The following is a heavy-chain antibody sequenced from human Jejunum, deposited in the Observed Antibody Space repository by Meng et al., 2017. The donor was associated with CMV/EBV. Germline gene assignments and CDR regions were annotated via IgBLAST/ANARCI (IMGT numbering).Heavy chain of an antibody. CDR1: SGNITSSSYY. Sequence: SLPCTVSSGNITSSSYYWAWVRQHPGKGLEWIGSVYDSGSTYYNPSLKSRVTISVDTSKNQFSLKVTSVTAADTAVYYCARGSSGLVYWGQGTLVTVSS. D-gene: IGHD2-8*02. CDR3: ARGSSGLVY. CDR2: VYDSGST. J-gene: IGHJ4*02. V-gene: IGHV4-39*07.